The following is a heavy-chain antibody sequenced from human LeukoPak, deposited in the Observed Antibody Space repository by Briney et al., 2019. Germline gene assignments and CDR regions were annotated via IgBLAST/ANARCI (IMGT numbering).Heavy chain of an antibody. CDR1: GVSISSYY. V-gene: IGHV4-59*01. D-gene: IGHD4-17*01. CDR2: IYYSGGT. Sequence: ETLSLSRTVSGVSISSYYRSWIRQPPGKRLEWIGYIYYSGGTNYNPSPKSRVTILADTSKNQLSLKLTSMTAAEAAVDYCGRGLDYGDYYLDPWGKGTTVTVSS. CDR3: GRGLDYGDYYLDP. J-gene: IGHJ6*03.